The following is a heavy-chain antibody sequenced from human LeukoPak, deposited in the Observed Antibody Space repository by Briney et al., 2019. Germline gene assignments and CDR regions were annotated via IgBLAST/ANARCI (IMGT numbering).Heavy chain of an antibody. Sequence: GGSLRLSCAASGFTSSSYWMSWVRQAPGKGLEWVANIKQDGSEEYYVDSVKGRFTISRDNAKNSLYLQMNSLRAEDTAVYYCARRQPGGWFDPWGQGTLVTVSS. CDR3: ARRQPGGWFDP. CDR1: GFTSSSYW. CDR2: IKQDGSEE. D-gene: IGHD1-14*01. V-gene: IGHV3-7*01. J-gene: IGHJ5*02.